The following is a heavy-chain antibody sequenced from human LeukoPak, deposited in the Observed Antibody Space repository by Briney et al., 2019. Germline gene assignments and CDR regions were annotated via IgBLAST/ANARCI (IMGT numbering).Heavy chain of an antibody. D-gene: IGHD1-26*01. V-gene: IGHV4-39*01. CDR1: GGSISSSSYY. CDR3: ARPAYRGSYYDAFDI. J-gene: IGHJ3*02. Sequence: SETLSLTCTVSGGSISSSSYYWGWIRQPPGKRLEWIGSIYYSGSTYYNPSLKSRVTISVDTSKNKSSLKLNSVTAADTAVYYCARPAYRGSYYDAFDIWGQGTMVTVSS. CDR2: IYYSGST.